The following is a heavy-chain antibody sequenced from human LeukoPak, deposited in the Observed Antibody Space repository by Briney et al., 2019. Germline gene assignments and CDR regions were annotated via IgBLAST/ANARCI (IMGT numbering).Heavy chain of an antibody. D-gene: IGHD6-13*01. CDR1: GFTFSSYG. V-gene: IGHV3-30*18. CDR3: AKSGAADMDV. CDR2: ISYDGSNK. J-gene: IGHJ6*02. Sequence: GGPLRLSCAASGFTFSSYGMHWVRQAPGKGLECVAVISYDGSNKYYADSVKGRFTISRDNSKNTLYLQMNSLRAEDTAVYYCAKSGAADMDVWGQGTTVTVSS.